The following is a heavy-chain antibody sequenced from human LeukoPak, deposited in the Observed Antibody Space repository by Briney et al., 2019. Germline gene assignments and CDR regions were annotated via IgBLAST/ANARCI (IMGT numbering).Heavy chain of an antibody. CDR1: DDSISTYY. D-gene: IGHD3-16*01. CDR2: VYSTGHT. CDR3: ANPRFGKPHFDS. Sequence: SETLSLTCSVSDDSISTYYWSWLRQPQGKGPEWMGFVYSTGHTNYNPSLKSRVTMSLDTSKKQVSLELNSVTAADTAVYYCANPRFGKPHFDSWGQGSLVTAAS. J-gene: IGHJ4*01. V-gene: IGHV4-4*08.